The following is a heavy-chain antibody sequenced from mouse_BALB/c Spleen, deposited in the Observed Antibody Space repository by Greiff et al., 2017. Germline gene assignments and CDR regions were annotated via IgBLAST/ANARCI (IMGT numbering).Heavy chain of an antibody. Sequence: EVQLQESGPSLVKPSQTLSLTCSVTGDSITSCYWNWIRKFPGNKLEYMGYISYSGSTYYNPSLKSRISITRDTSKNQYYLQLNSVTTEDTATYYCARGNYGSSSWFAYWGQGTLVTVSA. J-gene: IGHJ3*01. CDR1: GDSITSCY. CDR3: ARGNYGSSSWFAY. D-gene: IGHD1-1*01. CDR2: ISYSGST. V-gene: IGHV3-8*02.